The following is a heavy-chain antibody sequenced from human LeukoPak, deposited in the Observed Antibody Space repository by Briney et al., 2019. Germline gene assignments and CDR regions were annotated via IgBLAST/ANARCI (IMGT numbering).Heavy chain of an antibody. CDR2: INPDGSRT. CDR1: GFTFSTYW. Sequence: GGSLRLSCAASGFTFSTYWMHWVRQAPGKGLVWVSRINPDGSRTDYADSVKGRFTISRDNAKNTLYLQMNSLRVDDTAVYYCSRSTVSLVDWGQGTLVTVSS. CDR3: SRSTVSLVD. D-gene: IGHD4-17*01. V-gene: IGHV3-74*01. J-gene: IGHJ4*02.